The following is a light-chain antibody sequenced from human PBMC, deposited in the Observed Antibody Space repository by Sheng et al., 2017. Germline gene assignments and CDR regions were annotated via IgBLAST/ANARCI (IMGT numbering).Light chain of an antibody. CDR3: LLYYSGAHPWV. Sequence: QTVVTQEPSLTVSPGETVTLTCASSAGAVTSGHYPNWFQQKPGQAPRPLIYSTNNRHPWTPARLSGPLIGAKAALTLSDVQPEDEAEYFCLLYYSGAHPWVFGGGTKLTVL. V-gene: IGLV7-43*01. J-gene: IGLJ3*02. CDR2: STN. CDR1: AGAVTSGHY.